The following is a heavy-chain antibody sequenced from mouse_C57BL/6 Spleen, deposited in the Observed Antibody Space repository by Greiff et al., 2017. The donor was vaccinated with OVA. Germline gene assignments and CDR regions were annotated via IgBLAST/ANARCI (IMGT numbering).Heavy chain of an antibody. J-gene: IGHJ4*01. CDR3: ARREGGAMDY. CDR2: IDPSDSYT. Sequence: QVQLQQSGAELVMPGASVKLSCKASGYTFTSYWMHWVKQRPGQGLEWIGEIDPSDSYTNYNQKFKGKSTLTVDKSSSTAYMQLSSLTSEDSAVYYCARREGGAMDYWGQGTSVTVSS. CDR1: GYTFTSYW. V-gene: IGHV1-69*01.